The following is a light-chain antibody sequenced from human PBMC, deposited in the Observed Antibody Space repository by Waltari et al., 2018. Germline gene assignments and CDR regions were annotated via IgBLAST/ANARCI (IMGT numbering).Light chain of an antibody. CDR3: CSYAGRYTWV. Sequence: QSALTQPRPVSGSPGHSVTISCTRNSSDFSGYDCVSWFQQHPGKAPKLMIHDVSKRPSGVPDRFSGSKSGNTASLTISGLQADDETDYYCCSYAGRYTWVFGGGTKLTVL. CDR2: DVS. J-gene: IGLJ3*02. V-gene: IGLV2-11*01. CDR1: SSDFSGYDC.